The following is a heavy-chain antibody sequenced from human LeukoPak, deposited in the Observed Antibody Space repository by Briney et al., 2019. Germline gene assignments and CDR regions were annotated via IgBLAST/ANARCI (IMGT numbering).Heavy chain of an antibody. J-gene: IGHJ3*02. D-gene: IGHD1-26*01. CDR1: GGTFSSYT. CDR2: IIPILGIA. CDR3: ARSYGVGATVHSAFDI. Sequence: ASVNVACKASGGTFSSYTISWVRHTHGERREWMQRIIPILGIANYAQKFQGRVTITADKSTSTAYIELSSLRSEDTAVYYCARSYGVGATVHSAFDIWGQGTMVTVSS. V-gene: IGHV1-69*02.